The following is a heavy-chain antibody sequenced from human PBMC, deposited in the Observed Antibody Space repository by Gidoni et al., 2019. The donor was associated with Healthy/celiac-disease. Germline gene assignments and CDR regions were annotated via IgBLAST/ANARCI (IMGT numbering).Heavy chain of an antibody. J-gene: IGHJ3*02. CDR1: GGTFSSYT. V-gene: IGHV1-69*02. CDR2: IIPILGIA. D-gene: IGHD4-17*01. Sequence: QVQLVQAGAEVKKPGSSVKVSCKASGGTFSSYTISWVRQAPGQGLEWMGRIIPILGIANYAKKFQGRVTITADKSTSTAYMELSSLRSEDTAVYYCARVLPESVTTYAFDIWGQGTMVTVSS. CDR3: ARVLPESVTTYAFDI.